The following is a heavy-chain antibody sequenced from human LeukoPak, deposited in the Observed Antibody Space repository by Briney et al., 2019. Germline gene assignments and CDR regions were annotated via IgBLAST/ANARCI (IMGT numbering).Heavy chain of an antibody. V-gene: IGHV3-23*01. Sequence: PGGSLRLSCAASGFTFSSYAMSWVRQAPGKGLEWVSAISGSGGSTYYADSVKGRFTISRDNSKNTLCLQMNSLRAEDTAVYYCAKGRGIAAAGTLDYWGQGTLVTVSS. CDR3: AKGRGIAAAGTLDY. CDR2: ISGSGGST. J-gene: IGHJ4*02. D-gene: IGHD6-13*01. CDR1: GFTFSSYA.